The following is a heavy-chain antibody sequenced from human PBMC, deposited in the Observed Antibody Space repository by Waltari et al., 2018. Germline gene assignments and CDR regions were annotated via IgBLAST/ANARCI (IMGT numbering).Heavy chain of an antibody. CDR3: AREVKIVSTSDAFDI. V-gene: IGHV4-31*03. Sequence: QVQLQGSGPGLVKPSETLSLTCTVSGASIRIDHYFWSWIRQYPGTGLEWIGYIHYSGRAYYNPSLEGRVAISVDTSQNQFSLNLRSVSAADTAVYYCAREVKIVSTSDAFDIWGQGTMVTVSS. CDR2: IHYSGRA. CDR1: GASIRIDHYF. D-gene: IGHD5-12*01. J-gene: IGHJ3*02.